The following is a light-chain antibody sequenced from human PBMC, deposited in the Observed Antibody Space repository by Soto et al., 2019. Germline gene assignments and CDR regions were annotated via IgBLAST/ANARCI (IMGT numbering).Light chain of an antibody. CDR3: QQLSRYPLT. J-gene: IGKJ4*01. V-gene: IGKV1-9*01. Sequence: DIQLTQSPSVLSASFGDTVTITCRASQALSNYLAWYQQKPGKAPDLLIYSASTLQSGVPSRFRGSGSETEFSLTIRALQPEDFATYYCQQLSRYPLTFGGGTKVDIK. CDR2: SAS. CDR1: QALSNY.